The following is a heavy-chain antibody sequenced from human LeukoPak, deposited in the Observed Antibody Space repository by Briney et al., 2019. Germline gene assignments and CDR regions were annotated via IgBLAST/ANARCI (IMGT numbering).Heavy chain of an antibody. V-gene: IGHV1-18*01. CDR1: GYTFTSYD. Sequence: RASVKVSCKASGYTFTSYDINWVRQAPGQGLEWMGWISAYNGNTNYAQKLQGRVTMTTDTSTSTAYMELRSLRSDDTAVYYCARALEYSSSYNWFDPWGQGTLVTVSS. CDR2: ISAYNGNT. CDR3: ARALEYSSSYNWFDP. J-gene: IGHJ5*02. D-gene: IGHD6-6*01.